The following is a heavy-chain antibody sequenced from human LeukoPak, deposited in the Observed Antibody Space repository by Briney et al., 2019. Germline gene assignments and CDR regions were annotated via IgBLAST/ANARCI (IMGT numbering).Heavy chain of an antibody. V-gene: IGHV3-23*01. J-gene: IGHJ4*02. CDR2: ISGSGGST. Sequence: GGSLRLSCAASGFTFSSYAMSWVRRAPGKGLEWVSAISGSGGSTYYADSVKGRFTISRDNSKNTLYLQMNSLRAEDTAVYYCAKEGVDSSSWYLDYWGQGTLVTVSS. CDR3: AKEGVDSSSWYLDY. D-gene: IGHD6-13*01. CDR1: GFTFSSYA.